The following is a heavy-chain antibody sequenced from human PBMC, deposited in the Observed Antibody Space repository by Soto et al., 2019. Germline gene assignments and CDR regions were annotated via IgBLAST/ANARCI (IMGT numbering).Heavy chain of an antibody. J-gene: IGHJ3*02. CDR2: IIPIFGTA. CDR1: GGTFSSYA. Sequence: QVQLVQSGAEVKKPGSSVKVSCKASGGTFSSYAISWVRQAPGQGLEWMGGIIPIFGTANYAQKFQGRVTITADESTSTAYMELSSLRSEDTAVYYCARDLQYVTIVGVVIGDAFDIWGQGTMVTVSS. CDR3: ARDLQYVTIVGVVIGDAFDI. V-gene: IGHV1-69*12. D-gene: IGHD3-3*01.